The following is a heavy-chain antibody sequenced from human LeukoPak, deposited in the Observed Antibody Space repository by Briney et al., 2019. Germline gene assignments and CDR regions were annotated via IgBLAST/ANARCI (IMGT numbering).Heavy chain of an antibody. D-gene: IGHD5-18*01. CDR2: INPNSGGT. CDR3: ARGGCSDGFDY. V-gene: IGHV1-2*02. J-gene: IGHJ4*02. CDR1: GFTFSSYA. Sequence: GGSLRLSCAASGFTFSSYAMHWVRQAPGQGLEWMGWINPNSGGTNYAQKFQGRVTMTRDTSISTAYMELSRLRSDDTAVYYCARGGCSDGFDYWGQGTLVTVSS.